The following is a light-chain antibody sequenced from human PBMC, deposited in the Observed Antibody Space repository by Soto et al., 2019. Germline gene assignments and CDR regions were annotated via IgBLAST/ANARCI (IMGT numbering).Light chain of an antibody. CDR2: DVS. CDR3: SSYTSSSTRV. CDR1: SSDVGGYNY. V-gene: IGLV2-14*01. J-gene: IGLJ2*01. Sequence: QSALTRPASVSGSPGQSITISCTGTSSDVGGYNYVSWYQQHPGKAPKLMIYDVSNRPSGVSNRFSGSKSGNTASLTISGLQAEDDADYYCSSYTSSSTRVFGVGTKLTVL.